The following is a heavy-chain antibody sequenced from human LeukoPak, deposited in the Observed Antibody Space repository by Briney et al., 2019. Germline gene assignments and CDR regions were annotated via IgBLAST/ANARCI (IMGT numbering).Heavy chain of an antibody. V-gene: IGHV3-21*01. CDR1: GFTFSSYS. Sequence: GGSLRLSCAASGFTFSSYSMNWVRQAPGKGLEWVSSISSSSSYIYYADSVKGRFTISRDNAKNSLYLQMNSLRAEDTAVYYCARGTAISTGKVYWYFDLWGRGTLVTVSS. CDR3: ARGTAISTGKVYWYFDL. J-gene: IGHJ2*01. D-gene: IGHD5-18*01. CDR2: ISSSSSYI.